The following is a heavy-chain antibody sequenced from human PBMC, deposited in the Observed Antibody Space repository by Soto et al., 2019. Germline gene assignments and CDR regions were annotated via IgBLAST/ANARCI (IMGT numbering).Heavy chain of an antibody. V-gene: IGHV3-7*01. CDR1: GFTFSNYW. D-gene: IGHD3-22*01. CDR2: INPDGSVK. J-gene: IGHJ4*02. CDR3: ARYESSGPAVW. Sequence: GSRRLSCAASGFTFSNYWMTWFHQAPGKGLEWVANINPDGSVKYYVDSVKGRFTISRDNAKNSLYLQMNSLRAEDTAVYYCARYESSGPAVWWGQGTMVTVSS.